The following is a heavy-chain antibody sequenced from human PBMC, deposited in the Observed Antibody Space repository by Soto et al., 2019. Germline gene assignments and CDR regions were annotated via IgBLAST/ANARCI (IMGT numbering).Heavy chain of an antibody. V-gene: IGHV4-59*01. D-gene: IGHD2-15*01. J-gene: IGHJ4*01. CDR3: ARAHAPTLPFDY. Sequence: QVHLQESGPGLVKPLETLSLTCTVSGGSMRNVYWSWIRQPPGNRLEWIGFIFHSGNAKYNPSLKSRVTISIDTSKSQFSLSLDSVTAADTAVYFCARAHAPTLPFDYWGLGTLVTVSS. CDR1: GGSMRNVY. CDR2: IFHSGNA.